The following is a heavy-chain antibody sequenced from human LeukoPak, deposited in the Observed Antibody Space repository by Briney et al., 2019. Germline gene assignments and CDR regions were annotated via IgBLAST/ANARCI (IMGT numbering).Heavy chain of an antibody. J-gene: IGHJ4*02. CDR3: ARGSTVTDY. V-gene: IGHV3-23*01. D-gene: IGHD4-17*01. CDR2: ISGSGGST. Sequence: PGGSLRLSCAASGFTFSSYGMSWVRQAPGKGLEWVSAISGSGGSTYYADSVKGRFTISRDNAKNSLYLQMNSLRAEDTAVYYCARGSTVTDYWGQGTLVTVSS. CDR1: GFTFSSYG.